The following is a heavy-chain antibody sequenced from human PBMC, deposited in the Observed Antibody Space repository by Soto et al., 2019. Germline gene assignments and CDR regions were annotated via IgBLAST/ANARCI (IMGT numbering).Heavy chain of an antibody. CDR1: GFSLSTSGVG. Sequence: QITLKESGPTLVKPAQTLTLTCTFSGFSLSTSGVGVGWIRQPPGKALEWLALIYWNDDKRYSPSLKSRLTITKDTSKNQVVLTMTNMDPVDTATYYCAHSVYNWNNVDYWGQGTLVTVSS. CDR2: IYWNDDK. CDR3: AHSVYNWNNVDY. V-gene: IGHV2-5*01. J-gene: IGHJ4*02. D-gene: IGHD1-20*01.